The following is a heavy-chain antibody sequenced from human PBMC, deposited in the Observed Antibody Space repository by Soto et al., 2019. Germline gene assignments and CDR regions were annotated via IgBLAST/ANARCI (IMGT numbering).Heavy chain of an antibody. Sequence: VQLVQSGAEVRRTGSSVKVSCKASGGSFSYYAFSWVRQGPGQGLEWMGGIIPLFGTTKYAQTFQGRVTITADESTKIVYMELSSLRSEDTAVYYCARSGEAYYDVLTGYYKGSWFDPWGQGTLVTVSS. CDR1: GGSFSYYA. CDR3: ARSGEAYYDVLTGYYKGSWFDP. CDR2: IIPLFGTT. J-gene: IGHJ5*02. D-gene: IGHD3-9*01. V-gene: IGHV1-69*01.